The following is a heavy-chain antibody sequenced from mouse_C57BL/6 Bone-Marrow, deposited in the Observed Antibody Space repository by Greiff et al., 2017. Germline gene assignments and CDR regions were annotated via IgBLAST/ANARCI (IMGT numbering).Heavy chain of an antibody. CDR2: IDPSDSYT. CDR1: GYTFTSYW. V-gene: IGHV1-69*01. Sequence: VQLQQPGAELVMPGASVKLSCKASGYTFTSYWMHWVKQRPGQGLEWIGEIDPSDSYTNYNQKFKGKSTLTVDKSSSTAYMQLSSLTSEDSAVYYCARNEMVGRGYYARDYWGQGTSVTVSS. CDR3: ARNEMVGRGYYARDY. J-gene: IGHJ4*01. D-gene: IGHD1-1*02.